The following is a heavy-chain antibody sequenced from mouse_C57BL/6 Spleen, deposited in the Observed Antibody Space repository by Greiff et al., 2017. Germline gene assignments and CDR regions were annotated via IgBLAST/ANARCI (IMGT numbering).Heavy chain of an antibody. Sequence: EVNVVESGGGLVKPGGSLKLSCAASGFTFSDYGMHWVRQAPEKGLEWVAYISSGSSTIYYADTVKGRFTISRDNAKNTLFLQMTSLRSEDTAMYYCARQDSSGYDYYAMDYWGQGTSVTVSS. CDR2: ISSGSSTI. D-gene: IGHD3-2*02. J-gene: IGHJ4*01. CDR3: ARQDSSGYDYYAMDY. V-gene: IGHV5-17*01. CDR1: GFTFSDYG.